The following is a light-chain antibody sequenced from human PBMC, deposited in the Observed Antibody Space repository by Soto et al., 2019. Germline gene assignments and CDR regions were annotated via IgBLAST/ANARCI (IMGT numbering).Light chain of an antibody. V-gene: IGKV1-39*01. Sequence: PRTQSAYWQCASVGDRVDITGRASQSVSSYLKWYQHKPGKAPKLLIYAASSLQSGVPSRFSGRGSGTDVTRTISSQQREDFATYYCHQSYNTRPTFAGGTKVDIK. CDR3: HQSYNTRPT. CDR1: QSVSSY. CDR2: AAS. J-gene: IGKJ4*01.